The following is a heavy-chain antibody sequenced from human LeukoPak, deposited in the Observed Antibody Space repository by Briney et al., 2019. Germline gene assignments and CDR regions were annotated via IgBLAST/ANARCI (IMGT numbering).Heavy chain of an antibody. D-gene: IGHD5-12*01. CDR1: GYTFTGYY. J-gene: IGHJ4*02. Sequence: ASVKVSCKASGYTFTGYYMHWVRQAPGQGLEWMGWINPNSGGTNYAQKFPGRVTMTRATSISTAYMELSRLRSDDTAVYYCARVLSGYSGYVFDYWGQGTLVTVSS. CDR2: INPNSGGT. V-gene: IGHV1-2*02. CDR3: ARVLSGYSGYVFDY.